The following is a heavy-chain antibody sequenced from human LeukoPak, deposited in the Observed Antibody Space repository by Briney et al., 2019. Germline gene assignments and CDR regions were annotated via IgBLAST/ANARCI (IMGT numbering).Heavy chain of an antibody. CDR2: IKQDGNEK. CDR1: GFTFSSYW. Sequence: GGSLRLSCAGSGFTFSSYWMHWVRQAPGKGLEWVANIKQDGNEKYYVGSVKGRFTISRDNAKNSVYLQMSSLRAEDTAVYYCARAMDVWGQGTTVTVSS. V-gene: IGHV3-7*04. CDR3: ARAMDV. J-gene: IGHJ6*02.